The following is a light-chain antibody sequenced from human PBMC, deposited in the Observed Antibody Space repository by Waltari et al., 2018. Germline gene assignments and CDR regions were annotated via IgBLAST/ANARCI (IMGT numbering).Light chain of an antibody. Sequence: QSVLTQPPSASGTPGQWVTISCSGGSSNIGSNTVNWYQPLPGTAPELLIYSNHRRPSGVPDRFSGSKSGTSASLAISGLQTADDADYYCAVWDDRLNAYVFGTGTTVTVL. J-gene: IGLJ1*01. CDR1: SSNIGSNT. V-gene: IGLV1-44*01. CDR2: SNH. CDR3: AVWDDRLNAYV.